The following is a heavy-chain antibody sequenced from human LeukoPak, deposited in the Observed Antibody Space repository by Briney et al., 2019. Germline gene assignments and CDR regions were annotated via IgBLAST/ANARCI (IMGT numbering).Heavy chain of an antibody. D-gene: IGHD3-22*01. V-gene: IGHV3-30-3*01. J-gene: IGHJ4*02. CDR2: ISYDGSNK. CDR3: ARGAQDYYDSSGYYYVDY. CDR1: GFTFSSYA. Sequence: PGRSLRLSCAASGFTFSSYAMHWVRQAPGKGLEWVAVISYDGSNKYYADSVKGRFTISRDNSKNTLYLRMNSLRAEDTAVYYCARGAQDYYDSSGYYYVDYWGQGTLVTVSS.